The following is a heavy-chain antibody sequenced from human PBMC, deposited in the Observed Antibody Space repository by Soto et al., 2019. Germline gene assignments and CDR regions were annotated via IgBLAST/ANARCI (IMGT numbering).Heavy chain of an antibody. J-gene: IGHJ5*02. Sequence: LRLSCAASGFTFSDAWMSWVRQAPGKGLDWVGRIKSKSDGGTTEYAAPVRGRFTISRDDSKNTLYLQMNSLKTEDTAVYYCTTDLWRIAVVVGSTGYFNPWGQGTPVTSPQ. D-gene: IGHD2-15*01. V-gene: IGHV3-15*01. CDR3: TTDLWRIAVVVGSTGYFNP. CDR2: IKSKSDGGTT. CDR1: GFTFSDAW.